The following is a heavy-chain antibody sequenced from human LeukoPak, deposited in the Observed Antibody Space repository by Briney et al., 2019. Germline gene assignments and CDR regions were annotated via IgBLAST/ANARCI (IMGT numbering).Heavy chain of an antibody. J-gene: IGHJ4*02. CDR2: IYTSGST. Sequence: SETLSLTCTVSGTSISSSSYYWVWIRQPPGKGLEWIGSIYTSGSTHYNPSLKSRVTISVDTSKNQLSLKLSSVTAADTAVYYCARIGSAVYGDYDYWGQGTLVTVSS. D-gene: IGHD4-17*01. V-gene: IGHV4-39*07. CDR1: GTSISSSSYY. CDR3: ARIGSAVYGDYDY.